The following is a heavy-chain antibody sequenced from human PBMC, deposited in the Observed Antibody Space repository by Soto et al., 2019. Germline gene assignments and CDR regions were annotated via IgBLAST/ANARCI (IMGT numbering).Heavy chain of an antibody. D-gene: IGHD2-2*01. V-gene: IGHV4-61*01. CDR1: VGSISRGSFY. J-gene: IGHJ6*02. Sequence: SETLSLTCTVSVGSISRGSFYWSWIRQPPGKGLEWIGYVYYSGTTDYSPSLKSRVSISLDTSKNQFSLKLSAVTAADTAVYYCASDERLGVPVGGYYYYGMDVWGQGTTVTVSS. CDR2: VYYSGTT. CDR3: ASDERLGVPVGGYYYYGMDV.